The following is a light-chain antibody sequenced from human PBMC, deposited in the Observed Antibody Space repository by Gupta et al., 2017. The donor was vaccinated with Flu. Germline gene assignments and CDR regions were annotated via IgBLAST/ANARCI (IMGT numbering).Light chain of an antibody. V-gene: IGKV1-5*03. CDR1: QSISGW. CDR2: KAS. Sequence: DIQMTQSPSTLSASVGDRVSITCRASQSISGWLAWYQQKPGKAPKLLIYKASTLETGVPSRFSGSGSGTEFTLTISCLQPDDFATYYCQQYNSYSEGTFGQGTKLEIK. J-gene: IGKJ2*02. CDR3: QQYNSYSEGT.